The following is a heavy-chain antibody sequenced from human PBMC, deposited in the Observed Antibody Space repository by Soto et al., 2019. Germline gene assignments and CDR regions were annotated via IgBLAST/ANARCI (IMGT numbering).Heavy chain of an antibody. D-gene: IGHD2-15*01. V-gene: IGHV3-33*01. J-gene: IGHJ6*03. CDR2: IWYDGSNE. CDR3: ARDHNYCSGGSCYGYYYYYYMDV. CDR1: GFTFSSYG. Sequence: QVQLVESGGGVLQPGRSLRLSCAASGFTFSSYGMHWVRQAPGKGLEWVAVIWYDGSNEYYADSVKGRFTISRDNFKNTLYRQMNSLRAEDTAVYYCARDHNYCSGGSCYGYYYYYYMDVWGKGTTVTVSS.